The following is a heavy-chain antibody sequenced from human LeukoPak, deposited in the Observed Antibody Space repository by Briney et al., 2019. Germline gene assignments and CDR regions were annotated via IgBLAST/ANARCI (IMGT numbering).Heavy chain of an antibody. CDR2: ISYDVSNK. CDR1: GFTFSSYA. J-gene: IGHJ4*02. D-gene: IGHD2-15*01. V-gene: IGHV3-30*04. CDR3: AKDVVVVAAAVFDY. Sequence: PGGSLRLSCAASGFTFSSYAIHWGREAPGKGRECGAVISYDVSNKYYADSVKGRFTIPRDNSKNTLYLPMNGLRAEDTAVYYCAKDVVVVAAAVFDYWGQGTLVTVSS.